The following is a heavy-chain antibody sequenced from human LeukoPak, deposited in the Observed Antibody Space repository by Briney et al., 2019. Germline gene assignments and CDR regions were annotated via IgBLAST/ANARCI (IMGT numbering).Heavy chain of an antibody. Sequence: ASVKVSCKASGYTFTGYYMHWVRQAPGQGLEWMGWINPNSGGTNYAQKFQGRVTMTRDTSISTAYMELSRLRSDDTAVYYCARVGLYCSSTSCDIGTYMDVWGKGTTVTVSS. D-gene: IGHD2-2*02. CDR1: GYTFTGYY. J-gene: IGHJ6*03. CDR2: INPNSGGT. CDR3: ARVGLYCSSTSCDIGTYMDV. V-gene: IGHV1-2*02.